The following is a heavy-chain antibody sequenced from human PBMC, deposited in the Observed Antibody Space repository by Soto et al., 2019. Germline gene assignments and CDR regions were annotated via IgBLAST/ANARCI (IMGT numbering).Heavy chain of an antibody. Sequence: GGSLRLSCEASGFTFSSHGMHWCRQAPGKGLEWVAFISYDGDNKYYADSVKGRFIISRDNSKNTLYLQMNSLRGEDTAVYYCAKEGPGSGSYYTPYCMDVWGQGTTVTVSS. CDR3: AKEGPGSGSYYTPYCMDV. J-gene: IGHJ6*02. CDR2: ISYDGDNK. V-gene: IGHV3-30*18. D-gene: IGHD3-10*01. CDR1: GFTFSSHG.